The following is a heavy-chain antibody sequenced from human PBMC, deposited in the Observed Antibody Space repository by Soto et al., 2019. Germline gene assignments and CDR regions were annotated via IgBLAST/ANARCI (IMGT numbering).Heavy chain of an antibody. D-gene: IGHD5-18*01. J-gene: IGHJ6*02. CDR3: ARGLRPHRAMVTRVPGHYGMDV. CDR1: GYTFTSYA. CDR2: INAGNGNT. Sequence: ASVKVSCKASGYTFTSYAMHWVRQAPGQRLEWMGWINAGNGNTKYSQKFQGRVTITRDTSASTAYMELSSLRSEDTAVYYCARGLRPHRAMVTRVPGHYGMDVWGPGTTVTVPS. V-gene: IGHV1-3*01.